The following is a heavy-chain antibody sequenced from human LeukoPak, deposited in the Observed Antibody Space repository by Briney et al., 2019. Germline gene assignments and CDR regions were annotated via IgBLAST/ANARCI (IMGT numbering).Heavy chain of an antibody. CDR3: ARVGAAAGSFGFDY. CDR1: GGSFSGYY. J-gene: IGHJ4*02. CDR2: IYYSGST. D-gene: IGHD6-13*01. V-gene: IGHV4-59*01. Sequence: SETLSLTCAVYGGSFSGYYWSWIRQPLGKGLEWIGYIYYSGSTNYNPSLKSRVTISVDTSKNQFSLKLSSVTAADTAVYYCARVGAAAGSFGFDYWGQGTLVTVSS.